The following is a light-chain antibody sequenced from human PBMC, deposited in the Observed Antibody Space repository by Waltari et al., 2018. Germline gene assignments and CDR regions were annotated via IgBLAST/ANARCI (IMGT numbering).Light chain of an antibody. CDR3: QQSYSVPLT. CDR2: AVS. CDR1: QSISWV. V-gene: IGKV1-39*01. Sequence: DIQMTQSPSSLSASVGDRVTITCRASQSISWVLDWYQQKPGKAPSLLIHAVSSLQSGVPSRFSGSGSGTDFTLTISNIHPEDFAIYYCQQSYSVPLTFGGGTKVEIK. J-gene: IGKJ4*01.